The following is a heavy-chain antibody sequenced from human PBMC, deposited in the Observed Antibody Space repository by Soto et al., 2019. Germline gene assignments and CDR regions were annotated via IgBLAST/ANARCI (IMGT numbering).Heavy chain of an antibody. CDR3: ARDSGYCYGPLDY. Sequence: EVPLVESGGGLVQPGGSLRLSCSASGFTFSSYSMNWVRQAPGKGLEWDSYISSSSSTIYYEDSVKGRFTISIDNANNSLYLQMNSLRAEDTAVYYRARDSGYCYGPLDYWGQGTLVTVSS. CDR2: ISSSSSTI. CDR1: GFTFSSYS. D-gene: IGHD5-18*01. J-gene: IGHJ4*02. V-gene: IGHV3-48*01.